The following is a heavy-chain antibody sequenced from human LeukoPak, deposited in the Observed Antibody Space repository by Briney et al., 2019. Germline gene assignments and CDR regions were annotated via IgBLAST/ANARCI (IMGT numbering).Heavy chain of an antibody. J-gene: IGHJ4*02. CDR3: AREIAVAGSYYFDY. CDR1: GGSISSGDYY. D-gene: IGHD6-19*01. Sequence: SETLSLTCTVSGGSISSGDYYWSWIRLPPGKGLEWIGYIYYSGSTYYNPSLKSRVTISVDTSKNQFSLKLSSVTAADTAVYYCAREIAVAGSYYFDYWGQGTLVTVSS. V-gene: IGHV4-30-4*01. CDR2: IYYSGST.